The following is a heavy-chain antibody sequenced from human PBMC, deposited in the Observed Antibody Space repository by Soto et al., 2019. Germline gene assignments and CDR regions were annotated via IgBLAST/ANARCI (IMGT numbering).Heavy chain of an antibody. J-gene: IGHJ6*03. V-gene: IGHV3-48*02. CDR1: GFSFSTYS. Sequence: EVQLVESGGGLVQPGGSLRLSCEASGFSFSTYSMNWVRQAPGKGLEWVSYISSSGMTIYYADSVKGRLTISRDNAKNSLYIQMHSLRDEDTAIYFCARMDQVPNNDYYYFYMDVWGTGTTVTVSS. D-gene: IGHD2-2*01. CDR2: ISSSGMTI. CDR3: ARMDQVPNNDYYYFYMDV.